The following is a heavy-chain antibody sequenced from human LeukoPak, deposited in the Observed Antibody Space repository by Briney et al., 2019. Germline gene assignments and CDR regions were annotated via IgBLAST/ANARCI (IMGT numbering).Heavy chain of an antibody. CDR2: ISYDGSNK. CDR3: AREYAAAGYFDY. J-gene: IGHJ4*02. D-gene: IGHD6-13*01. Sequence: GGSLRLSCAASGFTFSSYAMHWVRQAPGKGLEWVAVISYDGSNKYYADSVKGRFTISRDNSKNTLYLQMNSLRAEDTAVYYCAREYAAAGYFDYWGQGTPVTVSS. CDR1: GFTFSSYA. V-gene: IGHV3-30*04.